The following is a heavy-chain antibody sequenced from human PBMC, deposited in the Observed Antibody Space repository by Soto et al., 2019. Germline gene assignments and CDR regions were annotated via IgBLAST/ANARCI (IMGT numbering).Heavy chain of an antibody. V-gene: IGHV2-5*01. CDR3: ARPALAAAAPYNWFDP. CDR1: GFSLSTSGVG. D-gene: IGHD6-13*01. J-gene: IGHJ5*02. CDR2: IYWNDDK. Sequence: QITLKESGPTLVKPTQPLTLTCTFSGFSLSTSGVGVGWIRQPPGKALEWLALIYWNDDKRYSASLKSRLTITKDIYRNQVVLTMANTDPADTATYYCARPALAAAAPYNWFDPWGQGTLVTVSS.